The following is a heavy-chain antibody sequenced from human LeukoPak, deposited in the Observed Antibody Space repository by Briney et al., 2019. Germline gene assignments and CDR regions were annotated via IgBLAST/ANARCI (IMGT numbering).Heavy chain of an antibody. J-gene: IGHJ4*02. D-gene: IGHD2-2*01. V-gene: IGHV3-7*01. CDR3: ARWNCSSTSCYSDY. Sequence: GGSLRLSCAATGFTFSNFWMNWVRQAPGKGLEWVANIKQDGSVKHYVDSVKGRFTISRDNAKNSLYLQMNSLRAEDTAVYYCARWNCSSTSCYSDYWGQGTLVTVSS. CDR1: GFTFSNFW. CDR2: IKQDGSVK.